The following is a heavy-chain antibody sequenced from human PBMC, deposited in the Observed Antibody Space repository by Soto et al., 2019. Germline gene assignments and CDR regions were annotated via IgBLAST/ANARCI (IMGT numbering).Heavy chain of an antibody. CDR3: ARGSPSGTNAY. D-gene: IGHD2-2*01. CDR1: GYTFTSYG. J-gene: IGHJ4*02. V-gene: IGHV1-18*01. CDR2: ISAYNGNK. Sequence: GASVKVSCKASGYTFTSYGISWVRQAPGQGLEWMGWISAYNGNKNYAQKLQGRVTMTTDTSTSTAYMALTRLRSDDTAVYFCARGSPSGTNAYWGQGTLVTVSS.